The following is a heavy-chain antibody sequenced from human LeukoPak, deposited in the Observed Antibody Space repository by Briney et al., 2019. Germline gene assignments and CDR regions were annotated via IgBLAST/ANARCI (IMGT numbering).Heavy chain of an antibody. V-gene: IGHV1-18*01. CDR2: ISAYNGNT. J-gene: IGHJ5*02. Sequence: ASVKVSYKASGYTFTSYGISWVRQGPGQGLEWMGWISAYNGNTNYAQKLQGRVTMTTDTSTSTAYMELRSLRSDDTAVYYCARHGSGSYQYNWFDPWGQGTLVTVSS. D-gene: IGHD3-10*01. CDR3: ARHGSGSYQYNWFDP. CDR1: GYTFTSYG.